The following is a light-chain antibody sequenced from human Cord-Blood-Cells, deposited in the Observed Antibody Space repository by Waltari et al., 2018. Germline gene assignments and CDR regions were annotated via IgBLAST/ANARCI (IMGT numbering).Light chain of an antibody. CDR3: SSYTSSSHAV. J-gene: IGLJ7*01. CDR1: SSDVGGYTY. V-gene: IGLV2-14*01. Sequence: QSALTQPASVSGSPGQSITISSPGTSSDVGGYTYVSWYQQHPGKAPKLMIYDVSNRPSGVSNRFSGSKSGNTASLTISGLQAEDEADYYCSSYTSSSHAVFGGGTQLTVL. CDR2: DVS.